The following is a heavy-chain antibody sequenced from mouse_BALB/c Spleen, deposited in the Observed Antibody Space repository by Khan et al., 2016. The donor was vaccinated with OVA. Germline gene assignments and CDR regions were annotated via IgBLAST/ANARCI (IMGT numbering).Heavy chain of an antibody. Sequence: EVQLVETGPGLVKPSQSLSLTCTVTGYSITSDYAWNWIRQFPGNKLDWMGYISYSGSTSYTPSLKSRISITRDTSKNQFFLQLNSVTTADTATYYCTRGRAYWGQGTLVTVSA. J-gene: IGHJ3*01. CDR1: GYSITSDYA. CDR2: ISYSGST. D-gene: IGHD3-3*01. CDR3: TRGRAY. V-gene: IGHV3-2*02.